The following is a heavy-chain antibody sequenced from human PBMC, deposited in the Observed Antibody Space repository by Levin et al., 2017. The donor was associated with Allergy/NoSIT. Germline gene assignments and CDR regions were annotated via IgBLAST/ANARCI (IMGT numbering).Heavy chain of an antibody. J-gene: IGHJ6*03. D-gene: IGHD4-17*01. CDR1: GFTFSSYW. CDR2: INSDGSST. Sequence: GESLKISCAASGFTFSSYWMHWVRQAPGKGLVWVSRINSDGSSTSYADSVKGRFTISRDNAKNTLYLQMNSLRAEDTAVYYCARDPDYGDPYYYYYMDVWGKGTTVTVSS. V-gene: IGHV3-74*01. CDR3: ARDPDYGDPYYYYYMDV.